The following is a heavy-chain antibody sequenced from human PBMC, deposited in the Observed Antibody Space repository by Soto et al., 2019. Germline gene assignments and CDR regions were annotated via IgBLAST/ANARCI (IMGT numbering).Heavy chain of an antibody. V-gene: IGHV6-1*01. CDR2: TYYRSKWYN. CDR3: ARGGDTYYDILTGYPPYYYGMDV. CDR1: GDSVSSNSAA. Sequence: SQTLSLTCAISGDSVSSNSAAWNWIRQSPSRGLEWLGRTYYRSKWYNDYAVSVKGRITINPDTSKNQFSLQLNSVTPEDTAVYYCARGGDTYYDILTGYPPYYYGMDVWGQGTTVTVSS. D-gene: IGHD3-9*01. J-gene: IGHJ6*02.